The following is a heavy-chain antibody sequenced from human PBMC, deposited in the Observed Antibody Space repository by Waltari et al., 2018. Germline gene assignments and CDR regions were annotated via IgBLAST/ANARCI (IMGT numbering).Heavy chain of an antibody. CDR2: ISSSSSTI. Sequence: EVRLVEPGGVWVQRGGSLRLSGAASGFPFSRYRITWDRQAPGKGLEWVSYISSSSSTIYYADSVKGRFTISRDNAKNSLYLQMNSLRAEDTAVYYCARDYPYSNYVDYWGQGTLVTVSS. D-gene: IGHD4-4*01. CDR3: ARDYPYSNYVDY. J-gene: IGHJ4*02. CDR1: GFPFSRYR. V-gene: IGHV3-48*01.